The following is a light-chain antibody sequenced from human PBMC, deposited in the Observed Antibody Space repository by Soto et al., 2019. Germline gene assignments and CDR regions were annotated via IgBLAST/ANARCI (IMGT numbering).Light chain of an antibody. Sequence: DIQMTQSPSSLSASVGDRVTITCRASQSISGHLNWYQHKPGKAPELLIYATSTLHIGVPSRFSGSGSGTDFSLTISSLQPEDFATYYCQQIYSSPRFTFGPGTKVDIK. V-gene: IGKV1-39*01. CDR3: QQIYSSPRFT. CDR1: QSISGH. CDR2: ATS. J-gene: IGKJ3*01.